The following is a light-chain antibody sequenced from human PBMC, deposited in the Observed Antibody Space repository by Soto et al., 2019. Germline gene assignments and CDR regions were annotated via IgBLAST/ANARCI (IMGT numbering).Light chain of an antibody. Sequence: QSVLTQSPSASGTPGQRVTISCSGSRSNIGRNFAYWYQHVPGTAPRLLIQRNNERPSGVPDRCSGSKSGTSVSLAISGLRSEDEASYCCAAWDDTLDAQVFGGGTKLTVL. J-gene: IGLJ3*02. CDR1: RSNIGRNF. CDR3: AAWDDTLDAQV. CDR2: RNN. V-gene: IGLV1-47*01.